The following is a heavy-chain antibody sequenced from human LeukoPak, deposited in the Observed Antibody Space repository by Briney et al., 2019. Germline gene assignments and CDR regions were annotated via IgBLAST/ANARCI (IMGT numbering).Heavy chain of an antibody. J-gene: IGHJ4*02. CDR3: AEDLLGLMVYDDY. Sequence: GGSLRLSCAASGFTFSSYAMSWVRQAPGKGLEWVSAISGSGGSTYYADSVKGRFTISRDNSKNTLYLQMNSLRAEDTAVYYCAEDLLGLMVYDDYWGQGTLVTVSS. D-gene: IGHD2-8*01. V-gene: IGHV3-23*01. CDR1: GFTFSSYA. CDR2: ISGSGGST.